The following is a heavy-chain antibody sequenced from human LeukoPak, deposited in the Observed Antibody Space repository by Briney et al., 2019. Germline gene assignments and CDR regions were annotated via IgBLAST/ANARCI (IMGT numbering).Heavy chain of an antibody. CDR3: ARDGYGTSVGPQSDAFDI. CDR2: ISYDGSNK. V-gene: IGHV3-30*04. J-gene: IGHJ3*02. CDR1: GFTFSSYA. D-gene: IGHD5-12*01. Sequence: GGSLRLSCAASGFTFSSYAMHWVRQAPGKGLEWVAVISYDGSNKYYADSVKGRFTISRDNSKNTLYLQMNSLRAEDTAVYYCARDGYGTSVGPQSDAFDIWGQGTMVTVSS.